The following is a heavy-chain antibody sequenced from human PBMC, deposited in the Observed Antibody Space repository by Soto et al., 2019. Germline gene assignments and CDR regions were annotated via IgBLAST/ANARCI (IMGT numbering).Heavy chain of an antibody. CDR1: GGSSSSSSYY. J-gene: IGHJ5*02. CDR2: IYYSGST. D-gene: IGHD2-2*01. Sequence: SETLSLTCPVVGGSSSSSSYYWGRIRQPPGKGLEWIGSIYYSGSTYYNPSLKSRVTISVDTSKNQFSLKLSSVTAADTAVYYCARLSVDPYQLLPNWFDPWGQGTLVTVSS. V-gene: IGHV4-39*01. CDR3: ARLSVDPYQLLPNWFDP.